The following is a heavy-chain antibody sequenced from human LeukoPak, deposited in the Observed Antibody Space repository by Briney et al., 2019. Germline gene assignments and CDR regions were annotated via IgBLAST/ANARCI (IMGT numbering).Heavy chain of an antibody. D-gene: IGHD6-6*01. Sequence: GASVKVSCKVSGYTLTELSMHWVRQAPGKGLEWRGGFDPEDGETIYAQKFQGRDTMTEDTSTDTAYTERSSLRSEDTAVYYCAIGLAYGSSPGYLDYWGQGTLVTVSS. CDR1: GYTLTELS. J-gene: IGHJ4*02. V-gene: IGHV1-24*01. CDR3: AIGLAYGSSPGYLDY. CDR2: FDPEDGET.